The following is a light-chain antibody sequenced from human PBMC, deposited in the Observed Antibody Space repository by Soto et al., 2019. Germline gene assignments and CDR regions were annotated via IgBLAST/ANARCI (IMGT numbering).Light chain of an antibody. CDR3: QQYGSSPLT. Sequence: EIVLTQSPATLSLSAGERATLSSRASQSVSSNYLAWYQQKPGLAPRLLIYDASRRATGIPDRFSGSGSGTDFTLTISRLEPEDFAVYYCQQYGSSPLTFGGGTKVDIK. CDR2: DAS. V-gene: IGKV3D-20*01. J-gene: IGKJ4*01. CDR1: QSVSSNY.